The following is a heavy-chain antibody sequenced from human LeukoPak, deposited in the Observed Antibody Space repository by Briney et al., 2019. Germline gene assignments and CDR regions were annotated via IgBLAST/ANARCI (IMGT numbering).Heavy chain of an antibody. V-gene: IGHV4-30-2*01. CDR3: ARESYDSSDAFDI. CDR2: IYHSGST. CDR1: GGSISSGDYY. Sequence: PSETLSLTCTVSGGSISSGDYYWSWIRQPPGKGLEWIGYIYHSGSTYYNPSLKSRVTISVDRSKNQFSLKLSSVTAADTAVYYCARESYDSSDAFDIWGQGTMVTVSS. D-gene: IGHD3-22*01. J-gene: IGHJ3*02.